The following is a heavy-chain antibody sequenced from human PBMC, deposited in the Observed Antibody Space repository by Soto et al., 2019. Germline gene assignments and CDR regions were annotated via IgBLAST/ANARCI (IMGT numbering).Heavy chain of an antibody. CDR2: IYASGST. CDR3: ARDLVVGATPGDY. CDR1: GGSISSNS. J-gene: IGHJ4*02. D-gene: IGHD1-26*01. Sequence: QVQLQESGPGLVKPSETLPLTCTVSGGSISSNSWSWIRQPDGKGLEWIGRIYASGSTSYNPSLKSRVTMSVDTSKNQFSLKRSAVTAADTAVYFCARDLVVGATPGDYWGQGILVTVSS. V-gene: IGHV4-4*07.